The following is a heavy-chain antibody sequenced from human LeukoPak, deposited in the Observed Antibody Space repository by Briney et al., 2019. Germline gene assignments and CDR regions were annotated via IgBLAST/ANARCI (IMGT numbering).Heavy chain of an antibody. J-gene: IGHJ6*02. Sequence: SVKVSCKASGGTFSSYAISWVRQARGQGLEWMGRIIPIFGIANYAQKFQGRVTITADKSTSTAYMELSSLRSEDTAVYYCARGVDRYSSDNYYYYGMDVWGQGTTVTVSS. D-gene: IGHD3-16*02. CDR1: GGTFSSYA. CDR3: ARGVDRYSSDNYYYYGMDV. V-gene: IGHV1-69*04. CDR2: IIPIFGIA.